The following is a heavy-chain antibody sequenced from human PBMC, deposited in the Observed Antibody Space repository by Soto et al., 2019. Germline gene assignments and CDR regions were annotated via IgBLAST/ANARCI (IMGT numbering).Heavy chain of an antibody. CDR2: ISGSGDST. CDR1: GFSFSSYA. V-gene: IGHV3-23*01. CDR3: ARRSSGWYFDY. J-gene: IGHJ4*02. D-gene: IGHD6-19*01. Sequence: EVQLLESGGGLVQPGGSLRLCCAASGFSFSSYAMNWVRHAPGKGLEWVSVISGSGDSTYYADSVKGRFTISRDNSKNTLYLQMISLRAEDTAVYYCARRSSGWYFDYWGQGTLVIVSS.